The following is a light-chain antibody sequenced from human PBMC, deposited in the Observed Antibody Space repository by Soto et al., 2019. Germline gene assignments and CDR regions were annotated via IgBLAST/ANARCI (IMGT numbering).Light chain of an antibody. Sequence: EIVMTHSPATLSVYPGERATLSCRASQSVSSNLAWYQQSPGQAPRLLIYGASSTATGVPVRFSGSGSGTEFTLTINSLQSEDFAVDYCLQHKNWWTFGQGTKVDI. V-gene: IGKV3-15*01. CDR1: QSVSSN. CDR2: GAS. CDR3: LQHKNWWT. J-gene: IGKJ1*01.